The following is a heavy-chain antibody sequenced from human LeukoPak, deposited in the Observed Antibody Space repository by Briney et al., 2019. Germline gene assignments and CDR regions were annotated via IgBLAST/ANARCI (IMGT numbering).Heavy chain of an antibody. V-gene: IGHV5-51*01. Sequence: GGSLRLSCKGSGYSFTSYWIGWVRQMPGKGMEWMGIIYPGDSDTRYSPSFQGQVTISADKSISTAYLQWSSLKASDTAMYYCAREYSSSSLHSDYWGQGTLVTVSS. CDR2: IYPGDSDT. J-gene: IGHJ4*02. CDR3: AREYSSSSLHSDY. CDR1: GYSFTSYW. D-gene: IGHD6-6*01.